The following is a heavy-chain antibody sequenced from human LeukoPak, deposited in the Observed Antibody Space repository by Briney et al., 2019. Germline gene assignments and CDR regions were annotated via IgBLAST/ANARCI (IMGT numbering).Heavy chain of an antibody. Sequence: ASVKVSCKASGYAFTTFHVQWLGQARGQGLEWMGVINHYSESTNYAQKFQGRVTLTRDMSTSTIYMELSGLRSEDTAVYYCVRDASGSFLFDSWGQGTLVTVSS. D-gene: IGHD1-26*01. CDR2: INHYSEST. V-gene: IGHV1-46*01. CDR3: VRDASGSFLFDS. CDR1: GYAFTTFH. J-gene: IGHJ4*02.